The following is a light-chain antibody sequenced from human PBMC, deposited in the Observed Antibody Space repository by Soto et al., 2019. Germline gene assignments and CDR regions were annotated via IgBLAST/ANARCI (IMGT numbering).Light chain of an antibody. CDR3: MQALQTPRT. V-gene: IGKV2-28*01. CDR2: LGS. Sequence: DIVMTQSPLSLPVTPGEPASISCRSSQSLLHSNGYNYLDWYLQKPGQSPQLLIYLGSNRASGVPERVSGSGSGTDFTLKISRVEDEDVGVYYCMQALQTPRTFGPGTKVDIK. J-gene: IGKJ3*01. CDR1: QSLLHSNGYNY.